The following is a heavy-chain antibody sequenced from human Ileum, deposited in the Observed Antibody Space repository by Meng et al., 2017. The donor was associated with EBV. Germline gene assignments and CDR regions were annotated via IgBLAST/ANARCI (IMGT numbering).Heavy chain of an antibody. Sequence: QVYLTQSGPGVVKPLETLSPTSSVSNGSVSSYGYYWTWIRQPPGKGLEWIGYMSYTGSTNYKSTLKSRVTISVDKSKNQFSLKLSSVTAADTAVYYCARERGGGDRGIQWGQGTLVTVSS. CDR3: ARERGGGDRGIQ. CDR1: NGSVSSYGYY. CDR2: MSYTGST. J-gene: IGHJ4*02. V-gene: IGHV4-61*08. D-gene: IGHD2-21*02.